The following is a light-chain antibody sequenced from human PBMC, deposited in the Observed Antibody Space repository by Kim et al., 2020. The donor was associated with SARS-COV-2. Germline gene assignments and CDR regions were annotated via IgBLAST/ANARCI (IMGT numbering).Light chain of an antibody. V-gene: IGKV3-15*01. J-gene: IGKJ1*01. CDR1: ETITSS. CDR3: QQYHLFWT. CDR2: GAS. Sequence: SVSPGEGATLSCGASETITSSLAWYQQKPGQAPRRLIYGASTRATGIPARFSGSGSGTEFTLTISSLQSEDSAVYYCQQYHLFWTFGHGTKVDIK.